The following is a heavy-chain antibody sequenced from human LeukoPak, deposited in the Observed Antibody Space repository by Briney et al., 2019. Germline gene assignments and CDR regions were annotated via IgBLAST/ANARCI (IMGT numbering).Heavy chain of an antibody. J-gene: IGHJ6*03. Sequence: PGGSLRLSCAASGFTFSDYYMTWIRQAPGKGLEWVSYITSTATTYYADSVKGRFTISRDNAKTSLYLQMNSLRAEDTAVYYCAKRGDFWSGNGRFYYMDVWGKGTTVTVSS. V-gene: IGHV3-11*01. CDR1: GFTFSDYY. D-gene: IGHD3-3*01. CDR2: ITSTATT. CDR3: AKRGDFWSGNGRFYYMDV.